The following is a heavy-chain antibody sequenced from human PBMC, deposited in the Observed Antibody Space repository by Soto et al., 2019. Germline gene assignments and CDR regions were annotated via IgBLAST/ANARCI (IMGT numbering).Heavy chain of an antibody. J-gene: IGHJ5*02. V-gene: IGHV4-39*01. D-gene: IGHD3-22*01. CDR2: IYHTGNA. CDR1: GDSISNSRFY. Sequence: QLQLQESGPGLVKSSETLSLTCSVSGDSISNSRFYWAWIRQPPGEGLEWIGSIYHTGNAYYNPSLKSRVTIFVDTSKNQFSLKFTSVTAADTALYYCARDYFDSSDYTTNWFDPWRQGTLVTVSS. CDR3: ARDYFDSSDYTTNWFDP.